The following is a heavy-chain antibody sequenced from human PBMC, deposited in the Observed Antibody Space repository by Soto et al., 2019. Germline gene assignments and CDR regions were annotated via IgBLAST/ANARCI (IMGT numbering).Heavy chain of an antibody. Sequence: AGGSLRLSCAASGFTFSSYGMHWVRQAPGKGLEWVAVISYDGSNKYYADSVKGRFTISRDNSKNTLYLQMNSLRAEDTAVYYCAKGGSSTSCCTFDYWGQGTLVTVSS. CDR1: GFTFSSYG. V-gene: IGHV3-30*18. CDR2: ISYDGSNK. D-gene: IGHD2-2*01. J-gene: IGHJ4*02. CDR3: AKGGSSTSCCTFDY.